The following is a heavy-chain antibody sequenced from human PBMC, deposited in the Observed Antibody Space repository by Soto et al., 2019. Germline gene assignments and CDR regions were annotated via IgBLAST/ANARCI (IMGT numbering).Heavy chain of an antibody. CDR1: GFTFDDYA. CDR3: ARDLGGWYPHLDY. CDR2: ISWNSGSI. D-gene: IGHD6-19*01. Sequence: GGSLRLSCAASGFTFDDYAMHWVRQAPGKGLEWDSGISWNSGSICYADSVNGRFTISRDITKNTLYLQIDSLRAEDTAVYYCARDLGGWYPHLDYWGQGTPVTVSS. J-gene: IGHJ4*02. V-gene: IGHV3-9*01.